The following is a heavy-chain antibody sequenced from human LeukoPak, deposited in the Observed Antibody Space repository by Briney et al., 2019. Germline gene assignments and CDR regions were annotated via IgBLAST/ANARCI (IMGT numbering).Heavy chain of an antibody. CDR3: ARGRVATMIVVVILYYFDY. D-gene: IGHD3-22*01. Sequence: KASETLSLTCAVYGGSFSGYYWSWIRQPPGKGLEWIGEINHSGSTTYNPSLMSRVTISVDTSTNQFSLKLSSVTAADTAVYDCARGRVATMIVVVILYYFDYWGQGTLVTVSS. CDR2: INHSGST. J-gene: IGHJ4*02. CDR1: GGSFSGYY. V-gene: IGHV4-34*01.